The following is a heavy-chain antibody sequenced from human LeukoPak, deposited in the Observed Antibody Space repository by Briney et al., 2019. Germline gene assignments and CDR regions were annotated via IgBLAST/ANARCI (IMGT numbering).Heavy chain of an antibody. CDR3: ARVQQYDKFDY. D-gene: IGHD3-22*01. J-gene: IGHJ4*02. Sequence: GGSLRLPCAASGFTFSDYYMSWIRQAPGKGLEWVSGISWNGRNTAYAESLKGRFTISRDNAKNSLYLQMNSLRAEDTAFYYCARVQQYDKFDYWGQGTLVTVSS. V-gene: IGHV3-20*04. CDR1: GFTFSDYY. CDR2: ISWNGRNT.